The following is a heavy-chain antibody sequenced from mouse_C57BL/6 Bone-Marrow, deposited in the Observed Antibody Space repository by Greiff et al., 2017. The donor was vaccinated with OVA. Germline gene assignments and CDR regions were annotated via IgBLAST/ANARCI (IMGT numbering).Heavy chain of an antibody. CDR1: GYTFTSYW. CDR2: IDPSDSYT. CDR3: ERGGPKPARVFAY. D-gene: IGHD3-1*01. Sequence: QVQLQQPGAELVRPGTSVKLSCKASGYTFTSYWMHWVKQRPGQGLEWIGVIDPSDSYTNYNQKFKGKATLTVDTSSSAAYMQLSSLTSETSGVYYCERGGPKPARVFAYGGKGTPLTVSS. J-gene: IGHJ2*01. V-gene: IGHV1-59*01.